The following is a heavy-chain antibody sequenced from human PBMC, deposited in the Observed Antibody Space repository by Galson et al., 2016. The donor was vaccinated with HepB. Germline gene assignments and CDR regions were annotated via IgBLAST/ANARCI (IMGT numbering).Heavy chain of an antibody. Sequence: ETLSLTCGVSGDSVSSMKWWTWVRQPPGRGLEWIGEMYSTGTANYNPSLKSRVTISLDNSENQVSLKLTSVTAADTAVYYCARDYAPYSYAYDYWGPGILVTVSS. V-gene: IGHV4-4*02. CDR3: ARDYAPYSYAYDY. CDR1: GDSVSSMKW. D-gene: IGHD5-18*01. CDR2: MYSTGTA. J-gene: IGHJ4*02.